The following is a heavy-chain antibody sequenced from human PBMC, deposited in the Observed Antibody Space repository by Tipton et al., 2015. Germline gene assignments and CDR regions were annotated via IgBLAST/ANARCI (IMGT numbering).Heavy chain of an antibody. Sequence: SLRLSCAASGFTFSSYVMSWVRQAPGKGLEWVSVIYSGGSTYYADSVKGRFTISRDNSKNTLYLQMNSLRAEDTAVYYCARQSGSYRWFDPWGQGTLVTVSS. CDR2: IYSGGST. CDR3: ARQSGSYRWFDP. J-gene: IGHJ5*02. CDR1: GFTFSSYV. V-gene: IGHV3-66*04. D-gene: IGHD1-26*01.